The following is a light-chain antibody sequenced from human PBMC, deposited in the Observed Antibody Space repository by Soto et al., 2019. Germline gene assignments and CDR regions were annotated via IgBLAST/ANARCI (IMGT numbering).Light chain of an antibody. V-gene: IGLV2-11*01. CDR2: DVS. CDR1: SSDVGGYNY. CDR3: CSYAGSYTWV. J-gene: IGLJ3*02. Sequence: QSALTQPRSASGSPGQSVTNSCTGTSSDVGGYNYVSWYQQHPGKAPKLMIYDVSKRPSGVPDRFSGSKSGNTASLTISGLQAEDEADYYCCSYAGSYTWVFGGGTQLTVL.